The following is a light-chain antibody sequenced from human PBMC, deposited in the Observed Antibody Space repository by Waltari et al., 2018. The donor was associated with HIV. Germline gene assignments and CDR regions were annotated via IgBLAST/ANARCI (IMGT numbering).Light chain of an antibody. J-gene: IGLJ2*01. CDR2: DVA. CDR1: GAEVGAYNY. Sequence: QSALTQPASVSGSPGQSIIISCAGTGAEVGAYNYVAVYQTLPTTYPKLIFHDVASRPSGVSDRFSWSKAGNTASLTISGLQAEDAGDYYCSSYTTFNTIIFGGGTKLTVL. CDR3: SSYTTFNTII. V-gene: IGLV2-14*03.